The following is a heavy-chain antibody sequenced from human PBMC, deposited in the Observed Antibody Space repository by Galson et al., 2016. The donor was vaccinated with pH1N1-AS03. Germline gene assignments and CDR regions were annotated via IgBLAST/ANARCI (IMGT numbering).Heavy chain of an antibody. Sequence: SLRLSCAASGYSFSAYWMNWVRQVPRKGLVWVSRINRDGRTTNYADSVKGRFTISRDNAKTTLYLQMNSRSAEDTAVYYCGRDLGGEAGYWGQGTLVTVSS. J-gene: IGHJ4*02. CDR1: GYSFSAYW. D-gene: IGHD3-16*01. CDR2: INRDGRTT. CDR3: GRDLGGEAGY. V-gene: IGHV3-74*01.